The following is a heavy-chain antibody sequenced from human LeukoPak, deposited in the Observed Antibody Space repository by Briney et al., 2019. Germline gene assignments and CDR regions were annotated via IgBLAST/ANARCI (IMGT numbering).Heavy chain of an antibody. D-gene: IGHD4-11*01. CDR1: GFTFSNAW. J-gene: IGHJ6*03. Sequence: PGGSLRLSCAASGFTFSNAWMSWVRQAPGKGLEWVGRIKSKTDGGTTDYAAPVKGRFTISRDDSKNTLYLQMNSLKTEDTAVYYCTTDRVGAYSNYDWYYYMDVWGKGTTVTVSS. CDR2: IKSKTDGGTT. CDR3: TTDRVGAYSNYDWYYYMDV. V-gene: IGHV3-15*01.